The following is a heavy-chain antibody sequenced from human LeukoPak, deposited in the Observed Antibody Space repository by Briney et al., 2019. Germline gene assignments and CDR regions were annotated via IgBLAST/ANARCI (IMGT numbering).Heavy chain of an antibody. CDR3: AKDLVTGSLDY. CDR2: ISGSDGSR. CDR1: GFTFSSYA. J-gene: IGHJ4*02. D-gene: IGHD3-10*01. V-gene: IGHV3-23*01. Sequence: PGGSLRLSCAASGFTFSSYAMTWVRQAPGKGLEWVSSISGSDGSRDYADSVKGRFTISRDNSKNTLYLQMTSLRAEDTAVYYCAKDLVTGSLDYWGQGTLVTVSS.